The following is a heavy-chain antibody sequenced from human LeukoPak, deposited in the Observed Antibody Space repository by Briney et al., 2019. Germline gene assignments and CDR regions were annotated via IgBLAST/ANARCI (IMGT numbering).Heavy chain of an antibody. CDR3: ARDGSDSNYYYYMDV. CDR2: INPNSGGT. Sequence: GASVKVSCKASGYTFTDYYMHWVRQAPGQGLEWMGWINPNSGGTNYAQKFQGRVTMTRDTSISTAYMELSRLRSDDTAVYYCARDGSDSNYYYYMDVWGKGTTVTISS. D-gene: IGHD2-21*01. V-gene: IGHV1-2*02. J-gene: IGHJ6*03. CDR1: GYTFTDYY.